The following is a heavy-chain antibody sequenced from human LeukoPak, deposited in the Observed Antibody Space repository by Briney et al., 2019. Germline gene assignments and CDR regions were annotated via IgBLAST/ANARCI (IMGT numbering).Heavy chain of an antibody. CDR2: IRFDGSKK. J-gene: IGHJ3*02. Sequence: GGSLRLSCATSGFTFISHAMHWVRQAPGKGLEWVAFIRFDGSKKYYADSVKGRFTISRDNSKNTVYLEMNRLTTEDTAVYYCAKDRQYYGTDGYYSDTFDKWGQGTTVSVSS. V-gene: IGHV3-30*02. CDR3: AKDRQYYGTDGYYSDTFDK. CDR1: GFTFISHA. D-gene: IGHD2-21*01.